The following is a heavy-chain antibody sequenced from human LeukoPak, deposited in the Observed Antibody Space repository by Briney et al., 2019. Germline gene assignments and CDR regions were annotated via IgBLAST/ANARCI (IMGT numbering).Heavy chain of an antibody. CDR2: IYYSGST. V-gene: IGHV4-31*03. J-gene: IGHJ4*02. D-gene: IGHD4-23*01. CDR1: GGSISSGGYY. Sequence: PSETLSLTCTVSGGSISSGGYYWSWIRQHPGKGLEWIGYIYYSGSTYYNPSLKGRVTISVDTSKNQFSLKLSSVTAADTVVYYCARDTVADHRFDYWGQGTLVTVSS. CDR3: ARDTVADHRFDY.